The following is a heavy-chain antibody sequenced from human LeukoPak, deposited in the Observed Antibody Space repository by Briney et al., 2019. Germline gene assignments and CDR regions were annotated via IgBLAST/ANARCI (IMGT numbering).Heavy chain of an antibody. CDR2: INPNSGGT. CDR1: GYTFTGYY. Sequence: GASVNVSCKASGYTFTGYYMHWVRQAPGQGLEWMGWINPNSGGTNYAQKFQGRVTMTRDTSISTAYMELSRLRSDDTAVYYCARDRGPYSSSWYDAFDIWGQGTMVTVSS. CDR3: ARDRGPYSSSWYDAFDI. D-gene: IGHD6-13*01. V-gene: IGHV1-2*02. J-gene: IGHJ3*02.